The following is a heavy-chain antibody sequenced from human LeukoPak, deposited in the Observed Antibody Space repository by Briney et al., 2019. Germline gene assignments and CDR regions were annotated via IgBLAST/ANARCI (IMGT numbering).Heavy chain of an antibody. CDR3: ARRRAASWSFDS. V-gene: IGHV3-66*04. J-gene: IGHJ4*02. Sequence: GGFLRLSCAASGFTVSSNYMGWVRQAPGKGLEWVSVIYTDGRTYSADSMKGRFTLSRDNSKNTLYLQMSSLRAEDTAVYYCARRRAASWSFDSWGQGTLVTVSS. CDR1: GFTVSSNY. D-gene: IGHD6-13*01. CDR2: IYTDGRT.